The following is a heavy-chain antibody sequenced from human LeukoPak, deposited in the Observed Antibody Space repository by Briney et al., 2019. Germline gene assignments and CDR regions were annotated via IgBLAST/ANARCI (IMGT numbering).Heavy chain of an antibody. CDR2: FDPEDGET. Sequence: ASVKVSCKVSGYTLTELSMHWVRQAPGKGLEWMGGFDPEDGETIYAQKFQGRVTMTEDTSTDTAYMELSSLRSEGTAVYYCATTYGDYVAFDIWGQGTMVTVSS. D-gene: IGHD4-17*01. J-gene: IGHJ3*02. V-gene: IGHV1-24*01. CDR1: GYTLTELS. CDR3: ATTYGDYVAFDI.